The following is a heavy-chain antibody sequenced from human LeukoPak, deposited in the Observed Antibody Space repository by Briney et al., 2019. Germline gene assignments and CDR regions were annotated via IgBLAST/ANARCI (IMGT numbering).Heavy chain of an antibody. V-gene: IGHV4-59*05. CDR2: IYYSGST. D-gene: IGHD6-19*01. CDR3: ARAVAGLFDY. Sequence: PSETLSLTCTVSGGSISRYYWSWIRQPPGKGLEWIGSIYYSGSTYYNPSLKSRVTISVDTSKNQFSLKLSSVTAADTAVYYCARAVAGLFDYWGQGTLVTVSS. CDR1: GGSISRYY. J-gene: IGHJ4*02.